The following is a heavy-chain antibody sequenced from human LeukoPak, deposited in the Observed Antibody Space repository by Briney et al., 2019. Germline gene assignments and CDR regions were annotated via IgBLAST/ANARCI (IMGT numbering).Heavy chain of an antibody. CDR3: ARAWGGYDSHFDY. V-gene: IGHV1-69*04. J-gene: IGHJ4*02. D-gene: IGHD5-12*01. CDR2: IIPILGIA. CDR1: GGTFSSYA. Sequence: ASVKVSCKASGGTFSSYAISWVRQAPGQGLEWMGRIIPILGIANYAQKFQGRVTITADKSTSTAYMELSSLRSEDTAVYYCARAWGGYDSHFDYWGQGTLVTVSS.